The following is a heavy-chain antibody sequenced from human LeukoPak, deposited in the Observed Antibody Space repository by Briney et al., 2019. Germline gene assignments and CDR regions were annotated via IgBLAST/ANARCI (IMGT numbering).Heavy chain of an antibody. CDR3: ARDLVIFGVANYYGMDV. CDR1: GFTFSSYG. V-gene: IGHV3-33*01. Sequence: PGGSLRLSCAASGFTFSSYGMHWVRQAPGKGPEWVAVIWYDGSNNYYADSVKGRFTISRDNSKNTLYLQMNSLRAEDTAVYYCARDLVIFGVANYYGMDVWGQGTTVTVSS. J-gene: IGHJ6*02. CDR2: IWYDGSNN. D-gene: IGHD3-3*01.